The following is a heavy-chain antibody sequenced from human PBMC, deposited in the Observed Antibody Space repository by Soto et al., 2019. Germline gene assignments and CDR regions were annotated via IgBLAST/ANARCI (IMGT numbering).Heavy chain of an antibody. CDR2: ISGSGGST. V-gene: IGHV3-23*01. Sequence: EVQLLESGGGLVQPGGSLRLSCAASGFTFSSYAMSWVRQAPGKGLEWVSAISGSGGSTYYADSVKGRFTISRDNSKNTLYLQITSLRAEDTAVYYCANPSTVGYPRPDYWGQGTLVTVSS. D-gene: IGHD4-4*01. CDR3: ANPSTVGYPRPDY. J-gene: IGHJ4*02. CDR1: GFTFSSYA.